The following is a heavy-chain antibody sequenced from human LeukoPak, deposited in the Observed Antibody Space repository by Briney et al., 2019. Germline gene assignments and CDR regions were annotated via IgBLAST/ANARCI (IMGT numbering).Heavy chain of an antibody. D-gene: IGHD1-1*01. CDR2: ISYDGSNK. CDR1: GFTFSIYA. J-gene: IGHJ4*02. CDR3: AKVWRGNYYDY. V-gene: IGHV3-30-3*01. Sequence: PGGSLRLSCAASGFTFSIYAMHWVRQAPGKGLEWVTVISYDGSNKYYADSVKGRFTISRDNSKNTLYLQMNSLRAEDTAVYYCAKVWRGNYYDYWGQGTLVTVSS.